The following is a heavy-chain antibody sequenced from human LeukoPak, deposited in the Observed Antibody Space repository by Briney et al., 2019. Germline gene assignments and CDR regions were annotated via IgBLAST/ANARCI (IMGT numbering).Heavy chain of an antibody. Sequence: GGSLRLSCTASGFTFGDYAMSWFRQAPGKGLEWVGFIRSKAYGGTTEYAASVKGRFTISRDDSKSIAYLQMNSLKTEDTAVYYCTRDQLDSAFSGSYLGFDYWGQGTLVTVSS. V-gene: IGHV3-49*03. J-gene: IGHJ4*02. CDR3: TRDQLDSAFSGSYLGFDY. CDR1: GFTFGDYA. D-gene: IGHD1-26*01. CDR2: IRSKAYGGTT.